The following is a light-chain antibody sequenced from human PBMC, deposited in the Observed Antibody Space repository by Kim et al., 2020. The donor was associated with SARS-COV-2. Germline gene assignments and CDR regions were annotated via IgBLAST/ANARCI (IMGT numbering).Light chain of an antibody. CDR1: NIGSKG. V-gene: IGLV3-21*04. CDR3: QVWDSSSDHVV. J-gene: IGLJ2*01. CDR2: YDS. Sequence: APGKTARITCEGNNIGSKGVPWYQQKPGQAPVLVIYYDSDRPSGIPERFSGSNSGNTATLTISRVEAGDEADYYCQVWDSSSDHVVFGGGTQLTVL.